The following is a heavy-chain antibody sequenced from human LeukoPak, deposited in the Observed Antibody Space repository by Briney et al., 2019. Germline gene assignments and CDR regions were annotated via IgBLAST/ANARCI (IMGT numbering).Heavy chain of an antibody. Sequence: GGSLRLSCAASGFTFSSYGMHWVRQAPGKGLEWVAFIRYDGSNKYYADSVKGRFTISRDNSKNTLYLQMNSLRAEDTAVYYCAKDCLLLPAAIFYYYYYMDVWGKGTTVTVSS. CDR3: AKDCLLLPAAIFYYYYYMDV. CDR2: IRYDGSNK. J-gene: IGHJ6*03. D-gene: IGHD2-2*01. CDR1: GFTFSSYG. V-gene: IGHV3-30*02.